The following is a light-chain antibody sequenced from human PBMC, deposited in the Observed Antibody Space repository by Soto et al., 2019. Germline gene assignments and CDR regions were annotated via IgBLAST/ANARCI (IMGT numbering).Light chain of an antibody. Sequence: QSALTQPASVSGSPGQSITISCTAISSDVGSYNLVSWYQQHPGKAPKLMIYEVTRRPSGVPDRFSGSKSGNTASLNVSGLQAEDEADYYCCSYADNNDYVFGTGTKLTVL. CDR2: EVT. J-gene: IGLJ1*01. CDR3: CSYADNNDYV. V-gene: IGLV2-23*02. CDR1: SSDVGSYNL.